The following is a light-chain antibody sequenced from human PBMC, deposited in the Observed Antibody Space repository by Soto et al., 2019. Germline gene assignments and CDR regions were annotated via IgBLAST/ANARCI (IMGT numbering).Light chain of an antibody. Sequence: EIVMTQSPATLSVSPGDRATLSCRASQSVSTNLALYQQKPDQAPRLLIYAASPRPTVIPGRFSGSGSGTEFTLTISSLQSEDFAIYYCQQYNNWFGTFGQGTKVEIK. CDR1: QSVSTN. V-gene: IGKV3-15*01. CDR3: QQYNNWFGT. J-gene: IGKJ1*01. CDR2: AAS.